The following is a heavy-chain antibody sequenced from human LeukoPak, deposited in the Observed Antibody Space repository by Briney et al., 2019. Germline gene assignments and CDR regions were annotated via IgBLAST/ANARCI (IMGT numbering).Heavy chain of an antibody. V-gene: IGHV3-9*01. CDR2: ISWNSGSI. CDR3: AKERGNWFDP. Sequence: GGSLRLSCAASGFTFDDYAMHWVRQAPGKGLEWVSGISWNSGSIGYVDSVKGRFTISRDNAKNSLYLQMNSLRAEDTALYYCAKERGNWFDPWGQGTLVTVSS. J-gene: IGHJ5*02. CDR1: GFTFDDYA.